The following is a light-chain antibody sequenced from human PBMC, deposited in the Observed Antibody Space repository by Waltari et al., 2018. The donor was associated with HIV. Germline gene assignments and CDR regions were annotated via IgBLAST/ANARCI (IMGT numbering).Light chain of an antibody. CDR1: QRVLYSSNNKNY. V-gene: IGKV4-1*01. J-gene: IGKJ3*01. Sequence: IVMTQSPDALAVSLAERATINCTSSQRVLYSSNNKNYLAWYQQKPGQPPKLLIYLASTRESGVPDRFSGSGFGTDFTLTISSLQAEDVAVYYCQQYYSTPFTFGPGTKVDIK. CDR3: QQYYSTPFT. CDR2: LAS.